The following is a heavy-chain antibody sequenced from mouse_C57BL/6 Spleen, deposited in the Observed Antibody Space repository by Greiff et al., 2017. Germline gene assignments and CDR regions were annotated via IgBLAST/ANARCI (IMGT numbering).Heavy chain of an antibody. CDR1: GFTFSDYG. V-gene: IGHV5-15*01. CDR3: ARAHDSSGYWFAY. D-gene: IGHD3-2*02. J-gene: IGHJ3*01. CDR2: ISNLAYSI. Sequence: EVKLMESGGGLVQPGGSLKLSCAASGFTFSDYGMAWVRQAPRKGPEWVAFISNLAYSIYYADTVTGRFTISRENAKNTLYLEMSSLRSEDTAMYDCARAHDSSGYWFAYWGQGTLVTVSA.